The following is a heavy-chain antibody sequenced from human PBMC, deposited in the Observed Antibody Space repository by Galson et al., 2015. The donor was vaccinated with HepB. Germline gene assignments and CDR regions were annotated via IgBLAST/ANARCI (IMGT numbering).Heavy chain of an antibody. Sequence: ALRLSCAACGFTFSDYYMSWIRQAPGQGLELVLYISGSGGPIYADSVQGRFTAARDNAKKTLFLQMSSLRAADTAIYYCARAACGGKCLRDYMDVWGKGTTVTVSS. V-gene: IGHV3-11*01. CDR1: GFTFSDYY. CDR2: ISGSGGPI. J-gene: IGHJ6*03. CDR3: ARAACGGKCLRDYMDV. D-gene: IGHD2-21*01.